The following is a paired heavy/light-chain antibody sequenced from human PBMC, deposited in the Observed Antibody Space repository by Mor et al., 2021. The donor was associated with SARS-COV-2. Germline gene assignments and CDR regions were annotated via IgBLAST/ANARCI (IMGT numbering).Heavy chain of an antibody. CDR2: TYPDGSAK. J-gene: IGHJ4*02. CDR1: GFTFSAYQ. Sequence: EVHLVESGGGLVQPGGSLRLSCTASGFTFSAYQMSWVRQGPGQGLEWVAKTYPDGSAKFYADSVKGRFTISRDDAKNSLFLQMDSLRVDDTAVYYCARDWSTFTSGRVFDYWGQGILVTVSS. V-gene: IGHV3-7*01. CDR3: ARDWSTFTSGRVFDY. D-gene: IGHD2-8*01.
Light chain of an antibody. CDR3: QHYKTDSRT. CDR2: KAS. V-gene: IGKV1-5*03. Sequence: DIQMTQSPSTLSASVGDRVTITCRASQTINQWLAWYQQKPGKAPKLLIYKASNLESGVPSRFSGSGSETEFTLTISSLQPDDFATYYCQHYKTDSRTFGQGTKVEI. J-gene: IGKJ1*01. CDR1: QTINQW.